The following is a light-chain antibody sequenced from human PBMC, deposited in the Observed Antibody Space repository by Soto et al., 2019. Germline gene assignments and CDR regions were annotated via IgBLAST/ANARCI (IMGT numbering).Light chain of an antibody. CDR3: QQYNDWPRT. CDR1: QSVSSN. J-gene: IGKJ3*01. CDR2: GVS. V-gene: IGKV3D-15*01. Sequence: EVMMTQSPATLSVSPGERATLSCRASQSVSSNLAWYQQRPGQAPRLLLYGVSTRATGIPARFSGSGSGTEFTLTISSMQSGDFAIYYCQQYNDWPRTFGRGTKVDFK.